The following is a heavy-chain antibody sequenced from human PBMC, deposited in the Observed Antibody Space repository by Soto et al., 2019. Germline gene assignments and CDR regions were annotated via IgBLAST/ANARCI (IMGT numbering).Heavy chain of an antibody. J-gene: IGHJ6*03. CDR3: ARESGGATATLDYYYFYMDV. D-gene: IGHD5-12*01. Sequence: QVQLVQSGAEVKKPGASVKVSCKTSGDSFSAYYLHWVRQAPGHGLEWLGWINPNGGATKYAQKFRGRVAMTRDTSIRTAYLELTSLRSDDTAIYYCARESGGATATLDYYYFYMDVWSKGTTVTVSS. CDR2: INPNGGAT. CDR1: GDSFSAYY. V-gene: IGHV1-2*02.